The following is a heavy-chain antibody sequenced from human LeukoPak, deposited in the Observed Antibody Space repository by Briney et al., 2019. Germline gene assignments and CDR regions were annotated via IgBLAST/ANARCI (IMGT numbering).Heavy chain of an antibody. J-gene: IGHJ4*02. V-gene: IGHV1-46*01. CDR2: INPSGGST. D-gene: IGHD6-13*01. Sequence: ASVKASCKASGYTFTNYYMHWVRQAPGQGLEWMGIINPSGGSTSYAQKFQGRVTMTRDMSTSTVYMELSSLRSEDTAVYYCARASIADLDFDYWGQGTLVTVSS. CDR3: ARASIADLDFDY. CDR1: GYTFTNYY.